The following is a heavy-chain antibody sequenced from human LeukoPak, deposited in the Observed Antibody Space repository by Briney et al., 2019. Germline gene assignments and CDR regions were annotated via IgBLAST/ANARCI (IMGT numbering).Heavy chain of an antibody. V-gene: IGHV4-34*01. CDR2: INHSGST. CDR1: GGSFSGYY. J-gene: IGHJ4*02. Sequence: PSETLSLTCAVYGGSFSGYYWSWIRQPPGKGLEWIGEINHSGSTNYNPSLKSRVTISVDTSKNQFSLKLSSVTAAGTAVYYCARRTGTYYYDSSGYYSRPMTYYFDYWGQGTLVTVSS. D-gene: IGHD3-22*01. CDR3: ARRTGTYYYDSSGYYSRPMTYYFDY.